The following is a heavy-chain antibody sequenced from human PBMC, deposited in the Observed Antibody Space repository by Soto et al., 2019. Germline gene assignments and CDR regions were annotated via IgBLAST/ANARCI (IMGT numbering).Heavy chain of an antibody. Sequence: QVQLVESGGGVVQPGRSLRLSCAASGFTFSSYGMHWVRQAPGKGLEWVAVIWYDGSNKYYADSVKGRFTISRDNSKNTLYLQMNSRRAEDTAVYYCAREWFAFDIWGQGTMVTVSS. CDR3: AREWFAFDI. V-gene: IGHV3-33*01. J-gene: IGHJ3*02. CDR2: IWYDGSNK. D-gene: IGHD3-10*01. CDR1: GFTFSSYG.